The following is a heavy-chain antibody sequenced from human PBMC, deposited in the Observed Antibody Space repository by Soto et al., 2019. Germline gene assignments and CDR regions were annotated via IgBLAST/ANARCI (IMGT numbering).Heavy chain of an antibody. Sequence: QVQLQESGPGLVKPSGTLSLTCAVSSGSISSSNGWSWVRQPPGKGLEWIGEIYHSGSTNYNPSLKRRVTISVDKSKNQFSLKLSSVTAADTAVYYCAEEGGTVTAFDIWGQGTMVTVSS. CDR1: SGSISSSNG. CDR2: IYHSGST. D-gene: IGHD4-17*01. CDR3: AEEGGTVTAFDI. V-gene: IGHV4-4*02. J-gene: IGHJ3*02.